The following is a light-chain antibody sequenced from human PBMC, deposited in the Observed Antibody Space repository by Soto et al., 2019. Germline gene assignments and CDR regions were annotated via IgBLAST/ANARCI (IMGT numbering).Light chain of an antibody. CDR3: QQADSLPLT. Sequence: DIQLTHSPSSVSASVGDRVTITCRASRDISSWLAWYQQKPGQAPNILVFAASTLQRGVPTRFSGRGSGTEFTLTIDSLQPEDFATYYCQQADSLPLTFGGGTKVDIK. CDR2: AAS. CDR1: RDISSW. J-gene: IGKJ4*01. V-gene: IGKV1-12*01.